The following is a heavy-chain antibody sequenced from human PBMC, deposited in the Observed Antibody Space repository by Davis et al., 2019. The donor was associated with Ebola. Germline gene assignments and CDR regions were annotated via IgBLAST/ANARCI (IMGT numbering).Heavy chain of an antibody. CDR1: GFTFSSYE. Sequence: GGSLRLSCAASGFTFSSYEMNWVRQAPGKGLEWVSYISSSGSTIYYADSVKGRFTISRDNAKNSLYLQMNSLRAEDTAVYYCARMGWLLTLDYWGQGTLVTVSS. J-gene: IGHJ4*02. D-gene: IGHD5-24*01. CDR3: ARMGWLLTLDY. V-gene: IGHV3-48*03. CDR2: ISSSGSTI.